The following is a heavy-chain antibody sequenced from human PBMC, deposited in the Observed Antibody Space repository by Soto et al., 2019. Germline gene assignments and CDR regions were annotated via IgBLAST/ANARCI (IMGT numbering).Heavy chain of an antibody. Sequence: SETLSLTCTVSGGSISSYYWSWIRQPPGKGLEWIGYIYYSGSTNYNPSLKSRVTISVDTSKNQFSLKLSSVTAADTAVYYCARSSRGAAAAEYFQHWGQGTLVTVS. CDR3: ARSSRGAAAAEYFQH. V-gene: IGHV4-59*01. CDR1: GGSISSYY. CDR2: IYYSGST. D-gene: IGHD6-13*01. J-gene: IGHJ1*01.